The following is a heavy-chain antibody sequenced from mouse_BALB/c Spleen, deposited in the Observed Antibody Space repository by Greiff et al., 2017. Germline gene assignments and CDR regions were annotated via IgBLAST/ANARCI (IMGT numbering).Heavy chain of an antibody. CDR2: IYPGNVNT. D-gene: IGHD6-1*01. V-gene: IGHV1S56*01. CDR1: GYTFTSYY. J-gene: IGHJ3*01. CDR3: ARPGSLSWFAY. Sequence: QVQLKESGPELVKPGASVRISCKASGYTFTSYYIHWVKQRPGQGLEWIGWIYPGNVNTKYNEKFKGKATLTADKSSSTAYMQLSSLTSEDSAVYFCARPGSLSWFAYWGQGTLVTVSA.